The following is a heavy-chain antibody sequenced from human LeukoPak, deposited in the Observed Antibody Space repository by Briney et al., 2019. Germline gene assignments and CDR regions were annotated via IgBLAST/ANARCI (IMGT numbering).Heavy chain of an antibody. V-gene: IGHV3-23*01. CDR2: IGGTGGTT. CDR1: GFTFSTYV. CDR3: AKDPASFAY. Sequence: PGGSLRLSCAASGFTFSTYVMSWVRQAPGKGLEWVSYIGGTGGTTYYADSVKSRFTVSRDNVKNTLYLQMNSLRAEDTATYYCAKDPASFAYWGQGTLVTVSS. J-gene: IGHJ4*02.